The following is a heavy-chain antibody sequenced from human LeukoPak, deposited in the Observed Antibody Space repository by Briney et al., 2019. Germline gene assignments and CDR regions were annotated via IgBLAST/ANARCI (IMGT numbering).Heavy chain of an antibody. Sequence: GASVKVSCKASGYTFTGYYMHWVRQAPGQGLEWMGWINPNSGGTNYAQKFQGRVTMTRNTSISTAYMELSSLRSEDTAVYYCARGIAARPIDYWGQGTLVTVSS. CDR3: ARGIAARPIDY. J-gene: IGHJ4*02. CDR1: GYTFTGYY. CDR2: INPNSGGT. V-gene: IGHV1-2*02. D-gene: IGHD6-6*01.